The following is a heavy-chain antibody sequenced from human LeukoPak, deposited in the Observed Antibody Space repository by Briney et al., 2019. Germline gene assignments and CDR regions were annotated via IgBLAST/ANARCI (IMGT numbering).Heavy chain of an antibody. CDR2: ISSSSSTI. D-gene: IGHD5-18*01. Sequence: GGSLRLSCAASGFTFSSYSMNWVRQAPGKGLEWVSYISSSSSTIYYADSVKGRFTISRDNAKNSLYLQMNSLRAEDTAVYYCARGTWDGGYSYGLGLFDYWGQGTLVTVSS. CDR1: GFTFSSYS. CDR3: ARGTWDGGYSYGLGLFDY. J-gene: IGHJ4*02. V-gene: IGHV3-48*01.